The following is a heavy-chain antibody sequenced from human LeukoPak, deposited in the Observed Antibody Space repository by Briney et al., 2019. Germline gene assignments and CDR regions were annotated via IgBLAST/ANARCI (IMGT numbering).Heavy chain of an antibody. CDR3: ARALSYSSSWYAFSSDYYYYYYMDV. CDR1: GYTFTSYG. V-gene: IGHV1-18*01. J-gene: IGHJ6*03. CDR2: ISAYNGDT. D-gene: IGHD6-13*01. Sequence: ASVKVSCKASGYTFTSYGVSWVRQAPGQGLEWMGWISAYNGDTKYAQKLEGRVTMTTDTSTSTAYMELRSLRSDDTAVYYCARALSYSSSWYAFSSDYYYYYYMDVWGKGTTVTISS.